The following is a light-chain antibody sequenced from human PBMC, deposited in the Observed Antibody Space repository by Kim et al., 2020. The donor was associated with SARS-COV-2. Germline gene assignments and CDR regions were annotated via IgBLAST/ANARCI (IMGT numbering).Light chain of an antibody. Sequence: ELTQPPSASGTPGQRVTISCSGSSSNIGSNYVYWYQQLPGTAPKLLIYRNNQRPSGVPDRFSGSNSGTSASLAISGLRSEDEADYYCAAWDDSLSVVFGGGTQLTVL. CDR2: RNN. CDR1: SSNIGSNY. V-gene: IGLV1-47*01. J-gene: IGLJ2*01. CDR3: AAWDDSLSVV.